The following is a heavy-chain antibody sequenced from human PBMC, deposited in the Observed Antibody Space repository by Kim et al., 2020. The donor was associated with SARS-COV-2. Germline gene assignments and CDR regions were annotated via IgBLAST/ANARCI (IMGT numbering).Heavy chain of an antibody. CDR3: ARLSVVVTYYFDY. CDR2: IYYSGST. CDR1: GGSISSSSYY. D-gene: IGHD2-21*02. V-gene: IGHV4-39*01. J-gene: IGHJ4*02. Sequence: SETLSLTCTVSGGSISSSSYYWGWIRQPPGKGLEWIGSIYYSGSTYYNPSLKSRVTISVDTSKNQFSLKLSSVTAADTAVYYCARLSVVVTYYFDYWGQGTLVTVSS.